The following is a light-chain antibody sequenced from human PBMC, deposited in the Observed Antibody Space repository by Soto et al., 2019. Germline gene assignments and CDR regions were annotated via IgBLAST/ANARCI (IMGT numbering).Light chain of an antibody. J-gene: IGKJ1*01. CDR1: QRLSSN. V-gene: IGKV3-20*01. CDR3: QQYGSSPRT. Sequence: EIVLTQSPVTLSVSPGERVTLSCRASQRLSSNLAWYQQRPGQAPRLLIYGGSSRATGIPVRFSGSGSGTDFTLTISRLEPEDFAVYYCQQYGSSPRTFGQGTKVDIK. CDR2: GGS.